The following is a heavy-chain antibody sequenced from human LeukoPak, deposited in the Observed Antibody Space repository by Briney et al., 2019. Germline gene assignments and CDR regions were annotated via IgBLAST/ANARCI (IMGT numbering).Heavy chain of an antibody. CDR1: GGSINSTSYY. V-gene: IGHV4-39*01. CDR2: IYYSGSS. D-gene: IGHD2-2*01. Sequence: PSETLSLTCTVSGGSINSTSYYWGWIRQPPGKGLEWIASIYYSGSSFFNPSLKSRVTISVDTSKNQFSLKLSSVTAADTAVYYCARLYRSGTSCFPGDYWGQGTLVTVSS. CDR3: ARLYRSGTSCFPGDY. J-gene: IGHJ4*02.